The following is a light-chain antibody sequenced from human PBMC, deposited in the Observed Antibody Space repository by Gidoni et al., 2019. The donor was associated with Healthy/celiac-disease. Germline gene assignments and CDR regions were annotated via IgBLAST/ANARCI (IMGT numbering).Light chain of an antibody. CDR2: DAS. CDR1: QSVSSY. J-gene: IGKJ4*01. Sequence: IVLTQSPATLSLSPGERATLSCRASQSVSSYLAWYQQKPGQAPRLLIYDASNRATGIPARFSGSGSGTDFTLTISSLEPEDFAVYYCQQRSNWLAMLTFGGGTKVEIK. CDR3: QQRSNWLAMLT. V-gene: IGKV3-11*01.